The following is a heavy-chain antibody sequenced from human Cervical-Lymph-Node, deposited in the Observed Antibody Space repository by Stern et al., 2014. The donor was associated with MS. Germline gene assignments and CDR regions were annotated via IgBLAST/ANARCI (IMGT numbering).Heavy chain of an antibody. D-gene: IGHD4-17*01. CDR1: GFSLSTSGVG. V-gene: IGHV2-5*02. Sequence: QVTLKESGPTLVKPTQTLTLTCTFSGFSLSTSGVGVGWIRQPPGKALEWLALIYWDDDKRYSPSLKSRLTITKDPPKTQVVLTMPNRALVTTPTYSCARRTIYGDFSFDYWGQGTLVTVSS. J-gene: IGHJ4*02. CDR2: IYWDDDK. CDR3: ARRTIYGDFSFDY.